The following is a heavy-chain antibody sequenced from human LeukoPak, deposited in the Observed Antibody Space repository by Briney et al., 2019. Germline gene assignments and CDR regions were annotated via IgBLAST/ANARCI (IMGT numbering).Heavy chain of an antibody. V-gene: IGHV3-7*04. CDR2: IHPEGNEK. CDR3: ARGDDFSGDY. Sequence: GGSLRLSCAASGFTFSNFRMSWVRQAPGRGLEWVANIHPEGNEKYHVESVEGRFTISRDNIKNSLFLQMHGLRVEDTAVYYCARGDDFSGDYWGQGTLVTVSS. CDR1: GFTFSNFR. J-gene: IGHJ4*02. D-gene: IGHD1-1*01.